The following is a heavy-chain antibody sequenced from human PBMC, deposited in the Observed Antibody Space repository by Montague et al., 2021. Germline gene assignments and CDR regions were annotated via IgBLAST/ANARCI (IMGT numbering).Heavy chain of an antibody. D-gene: IGHD3-16*02. V-gene: IGHV4-39*01. J-gene: IGHJ6*02. CDR2: IYYSGST. CDR1: GGSISSNSYW. CDR3: ARHVIGNYGMDV. Sequence: SETLSLTCTVSGGSISSNSYWWAWIRQPPGKGLEWIGSIYYSGSTYYSPSLKSRVTISVDTSKNQFSLKLSSVTAADTAVYYCARHVIGNYGMDVWGQGTTVTVSS.